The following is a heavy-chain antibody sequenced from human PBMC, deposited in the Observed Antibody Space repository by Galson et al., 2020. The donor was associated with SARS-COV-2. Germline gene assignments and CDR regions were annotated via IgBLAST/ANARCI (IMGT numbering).Heavy chain of an antibody. CDR3: ARGDMRNDYFDY. Sequence: ALHGESLKISCAPSGLTFSSYWMHWVRQAPGKGMVWVSRIYSEGSSTSYADSVKGRFTISGDDAKNTLYLHMRSLRAEDTAVYYCARGDMRNDYFDYWGQGTLVTVSS. J-gene: IGHJ4*02. V-gene: IGHV3-74*01. CDR2: IYSEGSST. D-gene: IGHD3-16*01. CDR1: GLTFSSYW.